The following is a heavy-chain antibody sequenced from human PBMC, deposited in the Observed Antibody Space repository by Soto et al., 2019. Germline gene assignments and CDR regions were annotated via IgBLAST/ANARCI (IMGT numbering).Heavy chain of an antibody. D-gene: IGHD2-8*02. CDR3: AKSVILATTLFDY. V-gene: IGHV3-9*01. J-gene: IGHJ4*02. Sequence: EVQLVESGGGLVQPGRSLRLSCAASGFTFGDYAVHWVRQAPGKGLEWVSGISWNGGKIGYADSVKGRFTISRDNAKNSVYLQMNSLRAEDTALYYCAKSVILATTLFDYWGQGTLVTVSS. CDR1: GFTFGDYA. CDR2: ISWNGGKI.